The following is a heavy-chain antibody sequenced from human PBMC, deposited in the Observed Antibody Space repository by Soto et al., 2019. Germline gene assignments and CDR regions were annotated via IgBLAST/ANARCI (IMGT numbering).Heavy chain of an antibody. D-gene: IGHD3-3*01. J-gene: IGHJ4*02. CDR2: MNPNSGNT. Sequence: GASLNGYWKTSGYTFTSYDSNWVRQDTGQGLEWMGWMNPNSGNTGYAQKFQGRVTMTRNTSISTAYMELSSLRSEDTAVYYCARGLEKLRFLEWLPGYWGQGTLVTVSS. CDR1: GYTFTSYD. CDR3: ARGLEKLRFLEWLPGY. V-gene: IGHV1-8*01.